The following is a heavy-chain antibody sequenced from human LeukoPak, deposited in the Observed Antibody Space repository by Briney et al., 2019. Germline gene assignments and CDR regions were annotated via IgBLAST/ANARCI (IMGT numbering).Heavy chain of an antibody. V-gene: IGHV5-51*01. CDR1: GYNFATYW. Sequence: GESLKISCKGSGYNFATYWIAWVRQMPGKGLEWMGVFYLGDSDSKYRPSFQGQVTISADKSISTAYLHWSSLKASDTAIYYCARGLGELLPPDAFDLWGQGTLVTVSS. CDR2: FYLGDSDS. D-gene: IGHD3-16*01. J-gene: IGHJ3*01. CDR3: ARGLGELLPPDAFDL.